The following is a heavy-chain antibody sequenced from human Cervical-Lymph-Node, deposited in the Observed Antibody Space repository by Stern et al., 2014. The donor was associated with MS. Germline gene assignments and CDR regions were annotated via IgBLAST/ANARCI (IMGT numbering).Heavy chain of an antibody. Sequence: QDQLVESGGGVVQPGRSLRLSCAASGFTFSSYAMHWVRQAPGQGLEWVAVISYDGSNKYYADSVKGRFTISRDNSKNTLYLQMNSLRAEDTAVYYCARTLSSSWYSLDYWGQGTLVTVSS. V-gene: IGHV3-30*04. CDR2: ISYDGSNK. J-gene: IGHJ4*02. D-gene: IGHD6-13*01. CDR3: ARTLSSSWYSLDY. CDR1: GFTFSSYA.